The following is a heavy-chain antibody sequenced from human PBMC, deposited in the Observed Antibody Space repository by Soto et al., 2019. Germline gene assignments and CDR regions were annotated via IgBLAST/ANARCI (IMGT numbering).Heavy chain of an antibody. J-gene: IGHJ5*02. V-gene: IGHV4-30-4*01. D-gene: IGHD2-21*02. CDR3: ARAMVVTKNWFDP. Sequence: QVPLQESGPGLVKPSQTLSLTCTVSGGSISSGDYYWSWIRQPPGKGLEWIGYIYSSGSTYDNPAIESRVTISVDTSKNQFSLQLSSVTAADTAVYYCARAMVVTKNWFDPWGQGTLGTVAA. CDR2: IYSSGST. CDR1: GGSISSGDYY.